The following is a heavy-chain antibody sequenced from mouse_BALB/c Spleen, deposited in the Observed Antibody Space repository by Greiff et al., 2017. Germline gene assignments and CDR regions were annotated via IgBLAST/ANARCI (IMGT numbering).Heavy chain of an antibody. CDR1: GYTFTSYW. CDR3: ARFVEGYYFDY. V-gene: IGHV1-87*01. CDR2: IYPGDGDT. J-gene: IGHJ2*01. Sequence: QVQLQQSGAELARPGASVKLSCKASGYTFTSYWMQWVKQRPGQGLEWIGAIYPGDGDTRYTQKFKGKATLTADKSSSTAYMQLSSLASEDSAVYYCARFVEGYYFDYWGQGTTLTVSS.